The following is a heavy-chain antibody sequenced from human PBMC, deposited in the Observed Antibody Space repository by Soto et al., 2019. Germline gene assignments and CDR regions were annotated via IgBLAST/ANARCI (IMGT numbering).Heavy chain of an antibody. CDR2: ISGSGGST. D-gene: IGHD2-2*01. V-gene: IGHV3-23*01. J-gene: IGHJ6*03. Sequence: EVQLLESGGGLVQPGGSLRLSCAASGFTFSSYVMSWVRQAPGKGLEWVSAISGSGGSTYYADSVKGRFTISRDNSKNTLYLQMNSLRAEDTAVYYCAKDASDGPLYCSSTSCYYYYYMDVWGKGTTVTVSS. CDR1: GFTFSSYV. CDR3: AKDASDGPLYCSSTSCYYYYYMDV.